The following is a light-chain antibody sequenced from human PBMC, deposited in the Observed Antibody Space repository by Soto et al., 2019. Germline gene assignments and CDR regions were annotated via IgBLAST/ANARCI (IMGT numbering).Light chain of an antibody. CDR1: QSISSW. V-gene: IGKV1-5*01. CDR2: HAS. CDR3: QHFNGSPFT. Sequence: DIQMTQSPSTLSAYVGDRVTITCRASQSISSWLAWYQQKPGKAPKLLIHHASILESGVPSRFSGSGSGTEFTLTISSLQPDDFAAYYCQHFNGSPFTFGPGTKVDIK. J-gene: IGKJ3*01.